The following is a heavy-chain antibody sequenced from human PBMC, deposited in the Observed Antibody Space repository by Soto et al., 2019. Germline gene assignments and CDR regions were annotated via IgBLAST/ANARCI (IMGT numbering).Heavy chain of an antibody. D-gene: IGHD2-2*01. Sequence: ASVKVSCKASGYTFADYYLYWVRQAPGQGLEWMGWINPNSGATNYAQKFQGWVTMTRDTSISTAYMEVRRLKSDDTAVYYCARPPCISPCCYEYLYYGLYVWG. CDR1: GYTFADYY. CDR3: ARPPCISPCCYEYLYYGLYV. J-gene: IGHJ6*01. V-gene: IGHV1-2*04. CDR2: INPNSGAT.